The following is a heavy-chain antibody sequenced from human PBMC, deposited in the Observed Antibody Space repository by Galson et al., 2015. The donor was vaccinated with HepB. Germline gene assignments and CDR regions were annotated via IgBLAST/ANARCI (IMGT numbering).Heavy chain of an antibody. J-gene: IGHJ3*01. CDR3: AREDCSSTACYTVAFDL. D-gene: IGHD2-2*02. CDR2: IWSDGSYK. Sequence: SLRLSCAASGFTFSNSGMHWVRQAPGKGLEWVAVIWSDGSYKYYADSVKGRFTISRDNSKNRLYLQMNSLRAEDTAVYYCAREDCSSTACYTVAFDLGGQGTRVIVSS. CDR1: GFTFSNSG. V-gene: IGHV3-33*04.